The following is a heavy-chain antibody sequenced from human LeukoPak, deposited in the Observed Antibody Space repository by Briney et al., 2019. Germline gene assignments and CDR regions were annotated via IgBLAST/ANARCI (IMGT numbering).Heavy chain of an antibody. CDR2: ISSSSSYI. CDR1: GFTFSNYS. V-gene: IGHV3-21*01. Sequence: GGSLRLSCAASGFTFSNYSMNWVRQAPGKGLEWVSSISSSSSYIYYADSVKGRFTISRDNAKNSLYLQMNSLRAEDTAVYYCAREGREPGNAFDIWGQGTMVTVSS. J-gene: IGHJ3*02. CDR3: AREGREPGNAFDI. D-gene: IGHD1-26*01.